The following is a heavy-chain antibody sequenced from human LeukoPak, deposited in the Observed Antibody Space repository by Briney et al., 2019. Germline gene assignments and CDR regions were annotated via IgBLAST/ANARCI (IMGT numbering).Heavy chain of an antibody. J-gene: IGHJ4*02. CDR2: ISSSGSTI. Sequence: GGSLRLSCAASGFTFSDYYMSWIRQAPGKGLEWVSYISSSGSTIYYADSVKGRFTISRDNSKNTLYLQMNSLRAEDTAVYYCAKDLSSGSRRAYWGQGTLVTVSS. CDR1: GFTFSDYY. V-gene: IGHV3-11*04. CDR3: AKDLSSGSRRAY. D-gene: IGHD6-19*01.